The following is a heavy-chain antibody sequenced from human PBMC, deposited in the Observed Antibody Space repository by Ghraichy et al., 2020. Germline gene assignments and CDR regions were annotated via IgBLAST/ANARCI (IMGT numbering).Heavy chain of an antibody. Sequence: SETLSLTCTVSSGSISRYYWSWIRQSPGKGLEWIGFIFYSGTTNYNPSLKSRVTISVDTSKNQFSLKLSSVTAADTAVYYCATQTSIVGATRYFQHWGHGTLVTVSS. CDR2: IFYSGTT. CDR3: ATQTSIVGATRYFQH. D-gene: IGHD1-26*01. J-gene: IGHJ1*01. V-gene: IGHV4-59*01. CDR1: SGSISRYY.